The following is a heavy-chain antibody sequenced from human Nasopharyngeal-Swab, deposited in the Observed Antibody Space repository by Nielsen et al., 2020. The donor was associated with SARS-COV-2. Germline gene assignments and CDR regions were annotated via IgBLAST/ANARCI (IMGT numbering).Heavy chain of an antibody. J-gene: IGHJ4*02. CDR2: IYYSGST. CDR3: ARAGGYCSGGSCRRYYYFDY. Sequence: WIRQPPGKGLEWIGYIYYSGSTYYNPSLKSRVTISVDTSKNQFSLKLSSVTAADTAVYYCARAGGYCSGGSCRRYYYFDYWGQGTLVTVSS. D-gene: IGHD2-15*01. V-gene: IGHV4-31*02.